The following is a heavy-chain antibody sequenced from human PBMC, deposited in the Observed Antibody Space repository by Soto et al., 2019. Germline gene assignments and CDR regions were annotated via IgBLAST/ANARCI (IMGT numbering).Heavy chain of an antibody. V-gene: IGHV4-31*03. CDR2: IYYSGST. CDR1: GGSISSGGYY. J-gene: IGHJ5*02. CDR3: ARNYELERLRFDP. D-gene: IGHD1-1*01. Sequence: QVQLQESGPGLVKPSQTLSLTCTVSGGSISSGGYYWSWIRQHPGKGLEWIGYIYYSGSTYYNPSLKSRVTIAVDTSKNQFSLKLSSVTAADTAVYYCARNYELERLRFDPWGQGTLVTVSS.